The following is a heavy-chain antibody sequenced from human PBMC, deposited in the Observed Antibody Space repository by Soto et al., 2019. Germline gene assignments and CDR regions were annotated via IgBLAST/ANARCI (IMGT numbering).Heavy chain of an antibody. CDR2: IAYSGST. V-gene: IGHV4-31*03. CDR3: ARDYPYYYDNSRYSGYFDY. Sequence: PSQTLSLTCTVSGGSLNTGCYFWTWIRQHPGKGLEWIGYIAYSGSTYYNPSLKGRLTIAADTSQNQFSLRLTSVTAADTAVYYCARDYPYYYDNSRYSGYFDYWGQGTMVTVSS. CDR1: GGSLNTGCYF. J-gene: IGHJ4*02. D-gene: IGHD3-22*01.